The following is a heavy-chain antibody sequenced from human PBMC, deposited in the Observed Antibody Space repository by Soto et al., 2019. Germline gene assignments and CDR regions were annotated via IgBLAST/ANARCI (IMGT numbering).Heavy chain of an antibody. Sequence: QVQLVESGGGVVQPGRSLRLSCAASGFTFSSYAMHWVRQAPGKGLEWVAVISYDPSNKYYADSVKGRFTISRDNSKNTLYLQMNRLRAEDTAVYYCATQSMVRGVVQFYFDYWGQGPLVTVSS. CDR1: GFTFSSYA. V-gene: IGHV3-30-3*01. D-gene: IGHD3-10*01. CDR3: ATQSMVRGVVQFYFDY. CDR2: ISYDPSNK. J-gene: IGHJ4*02.